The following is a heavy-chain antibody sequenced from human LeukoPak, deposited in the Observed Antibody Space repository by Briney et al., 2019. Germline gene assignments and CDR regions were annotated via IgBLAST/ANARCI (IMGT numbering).Heavy chain of an antibody. CDR2: IYYSGST. D-gene: IGHD6-6*01. J-gene: IGHJ6*03. V-gene: IGHV4-59*01. Sequence: SETLPLTCTVSGGSISSYYWSWIRQPPGKGLEWIGYIYYSGSTNYNPSLKSRVTISLDTSKNQFSLKLSSVTAADTAVYYCARVVQLTPPPSYYYYYYMDVWGKGTTVTVSS. CDR1: GGSISSYY. CDR3: ARVVQLTPPPSYYYYYYMDV.